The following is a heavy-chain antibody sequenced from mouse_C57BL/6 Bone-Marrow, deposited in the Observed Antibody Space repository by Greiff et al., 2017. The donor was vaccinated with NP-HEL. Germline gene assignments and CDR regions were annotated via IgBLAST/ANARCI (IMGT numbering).Heavy chain of an antibody. J-gene: IGHJ2*01. V-gene: IGHV1-9*01. CDR2: ILPGSGNT. D-gene: IGHD1-1*01. Sequence: QVQLQQSGAELMKPGASVKLSCKATGYTFTGNWIEWVKQRPGHGLEWIGKILPGSGNTYYNERFKGKATFTADTSSNTAYMQLSSLTTKDSAIYYGARYYYGSSYFDYWGQGTTLTVSS. CDR1: GYTFTGNW. CDR3: ARYYYGSSYFDY.